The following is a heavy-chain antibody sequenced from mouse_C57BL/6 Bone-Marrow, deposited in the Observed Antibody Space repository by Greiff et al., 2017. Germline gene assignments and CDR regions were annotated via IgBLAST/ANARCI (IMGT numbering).Heavy chain of an antibody. CDR3: ARRWFYFDY. V-gene: IGHV1-64*01. CDR2: IHPNSGST. J-gene: IGHJ2*01. Sequence: QVQLQQSGAELVKPGASVKLSCKASGYTFTSYWLHWVKQRPGQGLEWIGMIHPNSGSTNYKEQFKSKATLTVDKSSSTAYMQLSSLTSEDSAVYYCARRWFYFDYWGQGTTLTVSS. D-gene: IGHD2-3*01. CDR1: GYTFTSYW.